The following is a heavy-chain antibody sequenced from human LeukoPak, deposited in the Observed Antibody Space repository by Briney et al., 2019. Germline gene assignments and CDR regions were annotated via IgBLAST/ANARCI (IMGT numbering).Heavy chain of an antibody. V-gene: IGHV3-53*01. J-gene: IGHJ4*02. CDR1: GFPFSAYA. Sequence: GGSLRLSCAASGFPFSAYAMSWVRQAPGKGLEWVSFIYSDNTHYSDSVKGRFTISRDNSKNTLYLQMNSLRAEDTAVYYCARRAGAYSHPYDYWGQGTLVTVSS. CDR2: IYSDNT. CDR3: ARRAGAYSHPYDY. D-gene: IGHD4/OR15-4a*01.